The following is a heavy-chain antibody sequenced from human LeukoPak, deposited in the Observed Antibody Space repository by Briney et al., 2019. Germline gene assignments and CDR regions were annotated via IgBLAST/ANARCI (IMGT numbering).Heavy chain of an antibody. Sequence: GRSLRLSCAASGXTFSSYAMHWVRQAPGKGLEWVAVISYDGSNKYYADSVKGRFTISRDNSKNTLYLQMNSLRAEDTAVYYCARADPGFDYWGQGTLVTVSS. J-gene: IGHJ4*02. CDR3: ARADPGFDY. CDR1: GXTFSSYA. V-gene: IGHV3-30-3*01. CDR2: ISYDGSNK.